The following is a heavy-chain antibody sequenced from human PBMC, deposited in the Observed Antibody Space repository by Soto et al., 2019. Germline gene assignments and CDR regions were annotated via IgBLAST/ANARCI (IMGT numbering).Heavy chain of an antibody. CDR3: ARDPSGGSGPDY. J-gene: IGHJ4*02. Sequence: QVQLQESGPGLVKPSQTLSLTCTVSGGSISSGNYYWNWIRQHPGKGLEWLGYIYHSGSTYYNPSLKSRVTISVDTSKNQCSLKLSSVTAADTAVYYCARDPSGGSGPDYWGQGTLVTVSS. CDR1: GGSISSGNYY. D-gene: IGHD2-15*01. V-gene: IGHV4-31*03. CDR2: IYHSGST.